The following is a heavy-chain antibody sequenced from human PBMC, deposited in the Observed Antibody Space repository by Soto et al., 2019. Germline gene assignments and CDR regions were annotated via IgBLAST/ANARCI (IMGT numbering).Heavy chain of an antibody. J-gene: IGHJ4*02. D-gene: IGHD3-22*01. V-gene: IGHV3-21*06. CDR2: ISSRSTFI. Sequence: CGSLRLSCTVLGFTLTNENMNWVRQAPGKGLEWVSSISSRSTFINYADSVKGRFTISRDNDKGLVYLQMNSLRAEDTAVYYCARDPPLSMIVVVGVDEFWGQGTMVNVSS. CDR3: ARDPPLSMIVVVGVDEF. CDR1: GFTLTNEN.